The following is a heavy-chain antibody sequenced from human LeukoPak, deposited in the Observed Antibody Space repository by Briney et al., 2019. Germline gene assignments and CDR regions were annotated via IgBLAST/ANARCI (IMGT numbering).Heavy chain of an antibody. D-gene: IGHD3-16*01. J-gene: IGHJ4*02. CDR2: ISSSSSL. Sequence: GGSVSLSCAASGFTFSTYCLNWVRQAAGKGLEGVSYISSSSSLYYVDSVKGRFTISRDNDTNYLYLQMNSLRAEDTAVYDCARDWAAHYFDYWGQGTLVTVSS. CDR3: ARDWAAHYFDY. CDR1: GFTFSTYC. V-gene: IGHV3-48*04.